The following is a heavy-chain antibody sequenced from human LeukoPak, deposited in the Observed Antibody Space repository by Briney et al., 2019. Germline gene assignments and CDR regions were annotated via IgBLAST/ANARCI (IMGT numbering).Heavy chain of an antibody. V-gene: IGHV3-48*03. CDR2: ISSSGSTI. CDR3: ALWKYGNSPLDF. Sequence: PGGSLRLSCAASGFTFSSYAMSWVRQAPGKGLEWVSCISSSGSTIYYADSVKGRFTISRDNAKNSLYLQMNSLRAEDTAVYYCALWKYGNSPLDFWGQGTLVTVSS. D-gene: IGHD6-6*01. CDR1: GFTFSSYA. J-gene: IGHJ4*02.